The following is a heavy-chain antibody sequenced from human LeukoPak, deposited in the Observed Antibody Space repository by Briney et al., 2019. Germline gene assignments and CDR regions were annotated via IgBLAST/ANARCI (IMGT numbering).Heavy chain of an antibody. CDR1: GYSISSGYY. Sequence: SETLSLTCAVSGYSISSGYYWGWIRQPPGKGLEWIGSIYQSVSTYYSTSLKSRVAISADTPKNQFSLKLTSVTAADTAVYYCARGSNYYYSMDVWGKGTTVTVSS. J-gene: IGHJ6*04. CDR3: ARGSNYYYSMDV. V-gene: IGHV4-38-2*01. D-gene: IGHD3/OR15-3a*01. CDR2: IYQSVST.